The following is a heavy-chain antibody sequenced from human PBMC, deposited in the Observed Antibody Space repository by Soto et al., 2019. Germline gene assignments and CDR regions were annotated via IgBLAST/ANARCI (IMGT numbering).Heavy chain of an antibody. CDR3: EVTTGY. CDR1: GYTFTDYD. CDR2: VSPDSGNA. J-gene: IGHJ4*02. D-gene: IGHD2-21*02. Sequence: QVQVVQSRAEWKKPGASVKVSCKTSGYTFTDYDINWIRQAPGQGFEWMGWVSPDSGNAGYAPQFQGRVSMTRDTSISTVYMELSSLRAEDTAVYFCEVTTGYWGQGTMVTVSS. V-gene: IGHV1-8*01.